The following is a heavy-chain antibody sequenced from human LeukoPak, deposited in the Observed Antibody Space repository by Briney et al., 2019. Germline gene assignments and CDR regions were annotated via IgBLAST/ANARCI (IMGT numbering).Heavy chain of an antibody. Sequence: PGRSLRLSCAASGFTFSSYGMHWVRQAPGKGLEWVAVIWYDGSNKYYADSVKGRFTISRDNSKNTLYLQMNSLRAEDTAVYYCARGRDLLPTPDFDYWGQGTLVTVSS. CDR1: GFTFSSYG. J-gene: IGHJ4*02. V-gene: IGHV3-33*01. D-gene: IGHD1-26*01. CDR2: IWYDGSNK. CDR3: ARGRDLLPTPDFDY.